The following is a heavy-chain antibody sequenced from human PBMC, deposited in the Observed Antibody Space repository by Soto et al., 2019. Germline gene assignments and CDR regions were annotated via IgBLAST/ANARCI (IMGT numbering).Heavy chain of an antibody. CDR3: ARVSVDVPE. V-gene: IGHV1-2*02. CDR1: GPTFIAYY. CDR2: IDTKSGGT. J-gene: IGHJ4*02. Sequence: KLVQSGAEVKKPGASVRVSCKTSGPTFIAYYIHWVRQAPGQGLEWMGWIDTKSGGTTYEQKFLGRVTMTRDTSINTAYMDLNRMTSDDTAVYYCARVSVDVPEWGQGTLITVSS. D-gene: IGHD5-12*01.